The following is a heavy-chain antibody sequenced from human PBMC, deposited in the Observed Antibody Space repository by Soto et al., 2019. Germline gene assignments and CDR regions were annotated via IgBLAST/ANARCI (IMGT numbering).Heavy chain of an antibody. D-gene: IGHD2-8*01. CDR3: ARRRLRDPIVLMVYAPRDAFDI. CDR2: INHSGST. Sequence: SETLSLTCAVYGGSFSGYYWSWIRQPPGKGLEWIGEINHSGSTNYNPSLKSRVTISVDTSKNQFSLKLSSVTAADTAVYYCARRRLRDPIVLMVYAPRDAFDIWGQGTMVTVSS. CDR1: GGSFSGYY. V-gene: IGHV4-34*01. J-gene: IGHJ3*02.